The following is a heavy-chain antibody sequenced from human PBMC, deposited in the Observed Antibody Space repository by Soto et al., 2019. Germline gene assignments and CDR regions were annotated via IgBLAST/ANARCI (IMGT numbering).Heavy chain of an antibody. Sequence: QVQLVQSGAEVKKPGASVKVSCKASVYTFSRYALHWVSQAPGQRLEWMGWINAANGNVKYSQKFQGRVTITRDTSASTAYMELSSLRSEDTAVYYCATAVGQFDPWGKGTLVTVSS. D-gene: IGHD6-19*01. CDR2: INAANGNV. CDR3: ATAVGQFDP. CDR1: VYTFSRYA. J-gene: IGHJ5*02. V-gene: IGHV1-3*01.